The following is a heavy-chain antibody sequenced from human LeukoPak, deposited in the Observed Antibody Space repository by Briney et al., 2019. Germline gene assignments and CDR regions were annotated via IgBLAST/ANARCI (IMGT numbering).Heavy chain of an antibody. CDR1: GFTLSSYE. J-gene: IGHJ1*01. Sequence: GGPLRLSCTVSGFTLSSYEMSGIRQAPGKGLEWVSSIDYDGGSGHYADSVKGRFTISRDNSNNTLFLHLNSLRGEDTAVYYCTRNSGWYGLSWGQGTLVTVSS. CDR2: IDYDGGSG. CDR3: TRNSGWYGLS. D-gene: IGHD6-19*01. V-gene: IGHV3-23*01.